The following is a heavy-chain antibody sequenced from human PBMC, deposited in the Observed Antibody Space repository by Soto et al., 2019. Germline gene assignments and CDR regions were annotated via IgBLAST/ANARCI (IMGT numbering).Heavy chain of an antibody. CDR2: ISYDGSNK. D-gene: IGHD6-13*01. CDR1: GFTFSSYG. V-gene: IGHV3-30*18. CDR3: AKGAAAQANWFDP. J-gene: IGHJ5*02. Sequence: GGSLRLSCAASGFTFSSYGMHWVRQAPGKGLEWVAVISYDGSNKYYADSVKGRFTISRDNSKNTLYLQMNSLRAEDPAVYYCAKGAAAQANWFDPWGQGTLVTVSS.